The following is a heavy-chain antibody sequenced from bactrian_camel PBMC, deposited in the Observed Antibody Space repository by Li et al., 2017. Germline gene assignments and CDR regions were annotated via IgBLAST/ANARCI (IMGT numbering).Heavy chain of an antibody. Sequence: VQLVESGGGSGQAGGSLRLSCAASGLSASTTCMGWFCQAPGKAREGVAAIYTAGDNAYSADSVKGRFTISQENANNTIYLQMDSLKPDDSATYYCAATQGPLLVRYAFEEGRYKYWGQGTQVTVS. CDR2: IYTAGDNA. CDR1: GLSASTTC. V-gene: IGHV3S40*01. CDR3: AATQGPLLVRYAFEEGRYKY. D-gene: IGHD1*01. J-gene: IGHJ4*01.